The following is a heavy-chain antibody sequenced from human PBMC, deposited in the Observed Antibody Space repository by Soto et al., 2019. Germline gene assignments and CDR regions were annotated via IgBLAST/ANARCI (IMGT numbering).Heavy chain of an antibody. V-gene: IGHV4-31*03. Sequence: QVQLQESGPGLVKPSQTLSLTCTVSGGSISSGGYYWSWIRQHPGKGLEWIGYIYYSGSTYYNPSLKNRVTISVDTSKNQFSLKLSSVTAADTAVYYCARDYCSGGSFPCDYWGQGTLVTVSS. D-gene: IGHD2-15*01. J-gene: IGHJ4*02. CDR2: IYYSGST. CDR3: ARDYCSGGSFPCDY. CDR1: GGSISSGGYY.